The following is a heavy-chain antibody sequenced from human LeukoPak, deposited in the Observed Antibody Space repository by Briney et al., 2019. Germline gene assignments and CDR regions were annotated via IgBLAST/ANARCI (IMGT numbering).Heavy chain of an antibody. D-gene: IGHD4-17*01. CDR2: ISGSGGST. Sequence: GASLRFSCAASGFTFSSYAMSWVRQTPGKGLEWVSAISGSGGSTYYADSVKGRFTISRDNSKNTLYLQMSSLRAEDTAVYYCAKDVVSGDYSYFDYWGEGTLVTVSS. J-gene: IGHJ4*02. CDR1: GFTFSSYA. V-gene: IGHV3-23*01. CDR3: AKDVVSGDYSYFDY.